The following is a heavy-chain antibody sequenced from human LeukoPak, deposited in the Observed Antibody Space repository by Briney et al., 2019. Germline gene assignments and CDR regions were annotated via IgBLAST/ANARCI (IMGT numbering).Heavy chain of an antibody. J-gene: IGHJ4*02. CDR1: GYSFTSYW. Sequence: GESLKISCKGSGYSFTSYWIGWVRQMTVKGLEWMWIIYPGDSDTRYSPSFQGLVTISADKSVSTAYLQWSSLKASDTAMYYCARNRDKVAVADPFDYWGQGTLVTVSS. CDR3: ARNRDKVAVADPFDY. D-gene: IGHD6-19*01. CDR2: IYPGDSDT. V-gene: IGHV5-51*01.